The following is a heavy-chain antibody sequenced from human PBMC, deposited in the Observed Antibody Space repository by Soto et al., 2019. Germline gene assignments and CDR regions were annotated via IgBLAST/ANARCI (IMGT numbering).Heavy chain of an antibody. CDR2: ISAYNGNT. CDR1: GYTFTIYG. V-gene: IGHV1-18*01. J-gene: IGHJ4*02. Sequence: ASVKVSCKASGYTFTIYGISWVLQAPGQGLEWMGWISAYNGNTNYAQKLQGRVTMTTDTSTSTAYMELRSLRSDDTAVYYCARVTPPWYSSGWYDYWGQGTLVTVAS. D-gene: IGHD6-19*01. CDR3: ARVTPPWYSSGWYDY.